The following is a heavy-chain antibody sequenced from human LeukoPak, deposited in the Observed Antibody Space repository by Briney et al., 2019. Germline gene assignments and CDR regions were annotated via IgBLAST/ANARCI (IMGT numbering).Heavy chain of an antibody. Sequence: GASVKVSCKASGYTFTDYYMHWVQQAPGKGLEWMGRVDPEDGETIYAEKFQGRVTITADTSTDTAYMELSSLRSEDTAVYYCALGPYSGGDYWGKGTLVTVSS. CDR3: ALGPYSGGDY. V-gene: IGHV1-69-2*01. CDR2: VDPEDGET. D-gene: IGHD4-11*01. J-gene: IGHJ4*02. CDR1: GYTFTDYY.